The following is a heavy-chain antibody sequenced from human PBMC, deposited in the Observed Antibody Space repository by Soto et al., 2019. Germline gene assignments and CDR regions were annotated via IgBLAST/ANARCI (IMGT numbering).Heavy chain of an antibody. Sequence: SETLSLTCTVSGGSISSSSYYGGWIRQPPGKGLEWIGSIYYSGSTYYNPSPKSRVTISVDTSKNQFSLKLSSVTAADTAVYYCARYCISTSCAPMDYWGQGTLVTVSS. V-gene: IGHV4-39*01. D-gene: IGHD2-2*01. CDR3: ARYCISTSCAPMDY. CDR1: GGSISSSSYY. J-gene: IGHJ4*02. CDR2: IYYSGST.